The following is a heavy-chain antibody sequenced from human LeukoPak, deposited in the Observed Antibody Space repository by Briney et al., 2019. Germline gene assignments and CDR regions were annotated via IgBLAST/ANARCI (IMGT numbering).Heavy chain of an antibody. CDR2: IYSGDST. CDR1: GFTVSSNY. CDR3: AYVDTAMTGDAFDI. V-gene: IGHV3-66*01. Sequence: GGSLRLSCAASGFTVSSNYMSWVRQAPGKGLEWVSVIYSGDSTYYADSVKGRFTISRDNSKNTLYLQMNSLRAEDTAVYYCAYVDTAMTGDAFDIWGQGTMVTVSS. D-gene: IGHD5-18*01. J-gene: IGHJ3*02.